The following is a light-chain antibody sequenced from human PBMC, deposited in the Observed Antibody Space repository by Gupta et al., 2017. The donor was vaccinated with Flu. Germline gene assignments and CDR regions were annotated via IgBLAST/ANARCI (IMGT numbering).Light chain of an antibody. V-gene: IGKV1-33*01. CDR1: QDISNY. Sequence: DIQMTQSPSSLSASVGDRVTITCQASQDISNYLNWYQQKPGKAPKLLIYDASNLETGVPSRFSGSGSGTYFTFTISSLHPEDIATYYCQQYDHLPQGPFTFGHGTKVDIK. CDR2: DAS. CDR3: QQYDHLPQGPFT. J-gene: IGKJ3*01.